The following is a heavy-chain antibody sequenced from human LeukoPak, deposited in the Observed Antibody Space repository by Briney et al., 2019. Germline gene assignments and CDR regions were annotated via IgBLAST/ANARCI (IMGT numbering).Heavy chain of an antibody. Sequence: SETLSLTCTVSGGSISSYYWSWIRQPPGKGLEWIGYIYYSGSTNYNPSLKSRVTISIDTSKSQFSLKLTSVTAADTAVYYCARTTPPYYYYMAVWGKGTTVPVSS. CDR2: IYYSGST. V-gene: IGHV4-59*08. CDR3: ARTTPPYYYYMAV. J-gene: IGHJ6*03. CDR1: GGSISSYY. D-gene: IGHD1-1*01.